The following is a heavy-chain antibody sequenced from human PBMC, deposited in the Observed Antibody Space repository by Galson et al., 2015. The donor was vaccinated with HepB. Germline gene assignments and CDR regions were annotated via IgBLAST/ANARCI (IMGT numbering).Heavy chain of an antibody. Sequence: QSGAEVKKPGESLKISCKGSGYSFTSYWIGWVRQMPGKGLEWMGIIYPGDYDTRYSPSFQGQVTISADKSISTAYLQWSSLKASDTAMYYCARQGEIMYYDILTAYYFDYWGQGTLVTVSS. CDR1: GYSFTSYW. V-gene: IGHV5-51*01. J-gene: IGHJ4*02. CDR3: ARQGEIMYYDILTAYYFDY. D-gene: IGHD3-9*01. CDR2: IYPGDYDT.